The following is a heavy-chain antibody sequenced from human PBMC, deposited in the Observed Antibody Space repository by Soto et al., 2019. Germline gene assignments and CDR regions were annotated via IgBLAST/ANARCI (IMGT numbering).Heavy chain of an antibody. J-gene: IGHJ5*02. CDR3: ARARGEWFGDLLPHGCFDR. Sequence: SETLSLTCTVSGGSISDYYWSWIRQPPGKGLEWIRYIRSTGYTNYNPYLKSRITISIDTSRNQISLRLSSVTAADMAVYYSARARGEWFGDLLPHGCFDRWSQGTLVTVSS. CDR1: GGSISDYY. D-gene: IGHD3-10*01. CDR2: IRSTGYT. V-gene: IGHV4-4*08.